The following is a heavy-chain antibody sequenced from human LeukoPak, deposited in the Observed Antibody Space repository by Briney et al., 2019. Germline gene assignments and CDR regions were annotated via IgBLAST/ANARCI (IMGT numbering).Heavy chain of an antibody. D-gene: IGHD1-26*01. V-gene: IGHV3-23*01. Sequence: GGSLRLSCAASGFTFSSYAMSRVRQAPGKGLEWVSAISGSGGSTYYADSVKGRFTISRDNSKNTLYLQMNSLRAEDTAVYYCAKDTQWELYFDYWGQGTLVTVSS. CDR3: AKDTQWELYFDY. CDR2: ISGSGGST. CDR1: GFTFSSYA. J-gene: IGHJ4*02.